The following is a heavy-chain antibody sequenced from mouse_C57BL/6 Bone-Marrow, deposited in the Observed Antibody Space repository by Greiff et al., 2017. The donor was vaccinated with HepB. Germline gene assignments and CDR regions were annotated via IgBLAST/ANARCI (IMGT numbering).Heavy chain of an antibody. J-gene: IGHJ3*01. V-gene: IGHV1-82*01. D-gene: IGHD2-2*01. CDR1: GYAFSSSW. Sequence: QVQLQQSGPELVKPGASVKISCKASGYAFSSSWMNWVKQRPGKGLEWIGRIYPGDGDTNYNGKFKGKATLTADKSSSTAYMQLSSLTSEDSAVYFCARGYLAWFAYWGQGTLVTVSA. CDR3: ARGYLAWFAY. CDR2: IYPGDGDT.